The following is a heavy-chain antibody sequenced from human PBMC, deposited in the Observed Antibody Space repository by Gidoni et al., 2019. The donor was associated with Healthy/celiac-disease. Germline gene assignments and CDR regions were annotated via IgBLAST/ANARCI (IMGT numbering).Heavy chain of an antibody. J-gene: IGHJ4*02. Sequence: QVQLVQSGAEVKKPGASVKVSCKASGYTFTGYYMHWVRQAPGQGLEWMGWINPNSGGTNYAQKVQGRVTMTRDTSISTAYMELSRLRSDDTAVYYCARDGLWFGELSFDYWGQGTLVTVSS. CDR3: ARDGLWFGELSFDY. CDR1: GYTFTGYY. V-gene: IGHV1-2*02. D-gene: IGHD3-10*01. CDR2: INPNSGGT.